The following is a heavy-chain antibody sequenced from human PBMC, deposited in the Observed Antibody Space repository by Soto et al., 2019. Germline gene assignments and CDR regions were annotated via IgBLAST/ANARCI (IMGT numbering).Heavy chain of an antibody. CDR1: GYSFTSYW. Sequence: PGESLKISCKGSGYSFTSYWIGWVRQMPGKGLEWMGIIYPGDSDTRYSPSFQGQVTISADKSISTAYLQWSSLKASDTAMYYCARKTYYDFWSGYYSPTYYYYYMDVWGKGTTVTVSS. V-gene: IGHV5-51*01. D-gene: IGHD3-3*01. CDR3: ARKTYYDFWSGYYSPTYYYYYMDV. CDR2: IYPGDSDT. J-gene: IGHJ6*03.